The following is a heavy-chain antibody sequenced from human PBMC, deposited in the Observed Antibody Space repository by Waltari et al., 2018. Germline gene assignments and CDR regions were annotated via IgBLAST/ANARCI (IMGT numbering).Heavy chain of an antibody. D-gene: IGHD3-22*01. Sequence: QVQLQESGPGLVKPSETLSLTFAVSGYSISSGYYRGRIGQTPGKGVEWIWSIYHSGSSDYNPSLKSRVTISVDTSKNQFSLKLSSVTAADTTVYYCASGSGDYYDSSGPLDYLGQGTLVTVSS. CDR1: GYSISSGYY. CDR2: IYHSGSS. V-gene: IGHV4-38-2*01. CDR3: ASGSGDYYDSSGPLDY. J-gene: IGHJ4*02.